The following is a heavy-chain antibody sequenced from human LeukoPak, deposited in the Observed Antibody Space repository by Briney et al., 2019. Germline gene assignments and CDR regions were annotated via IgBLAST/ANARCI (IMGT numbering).Heavy chain of an antibody. CDR3: ARANRYDLYFDY. V-gene: IGHV4-59*01. CDR1: GGYISSYY. Sequence: SETLSLTCTVSGGYISSYYWSWIRQPPGKGLEWIGYIYYSGSSNYNPSLKSRVTISVDTSKNQVSLKLSSVTAADTAVYYCARANRYDLYFDYWGQGTLVTVSS. CDR2: IYYSGSS. D-gene: IGHD5-12*01. J-gene: IGHJ4*02.